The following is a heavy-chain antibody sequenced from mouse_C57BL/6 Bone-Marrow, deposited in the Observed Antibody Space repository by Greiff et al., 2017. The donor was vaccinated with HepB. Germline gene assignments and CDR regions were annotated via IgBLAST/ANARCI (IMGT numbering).Heavy chain of an antibody. D-gene: IGHD3-2*02. J-gene: IGHJ3*01. CDR3: ARGGMLRPSFAY. Sequence: VQLQQPGAELVRPGSSVKLSCKASGYTFTSYWMHWVKQRPIQGLEWIGNIDPSDSETHYNQEFKDKATLTVDKSSSTAYMQLSSLTSEDSAVYYCARGGMLRPSFAYWGQGTLVTVSA. CDR2: IDPSDSET. V-gene: IGHV1-52*01. CDR1: GYTFTSYW.